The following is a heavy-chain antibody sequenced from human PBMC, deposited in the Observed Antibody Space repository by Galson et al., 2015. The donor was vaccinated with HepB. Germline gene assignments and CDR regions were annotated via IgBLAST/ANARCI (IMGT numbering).Heavy chain of an antibody. CDR2: ISGSGGST. J-gene: IGHJ3*02. CDR1: GFTFSSYA. V-gene: IGHV3-23*01. Sequence: SLRLSCAASGFTFSSYAMSWVRQAPGKGLEWVSAISGSGGSTYYADSVKGRFTISRDNSKNTLYLQMNSLRAEDTAVYYCAKRGGNLKAFDIWGQGTMVTVSS. D-gene: IGHD3-16*01. CDR3: AKRGGNLKAFDI.